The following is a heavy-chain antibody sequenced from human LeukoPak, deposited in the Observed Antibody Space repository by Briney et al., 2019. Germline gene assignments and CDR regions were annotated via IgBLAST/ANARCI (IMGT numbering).Heavy chain of an antibody. CDR2: ISSSSSTI. D-gene: IGHD2-21*02. J-gene: IGHJ3*02. Sequence: GGSLRLSCAASGFTFSSYSMNWVRQAPGKGLEWVSYISSSSSTIYYADSVKGRFTISRDNANNSLYLQMNSLRAEDTAVYYCARAYCGGDCSAYAFDIWGQGTMVTVSS. CDR1: GFTFSSYS. V-gene: IGHV3-48*04. CDR3: ARAYCGGDCSAYAFDI.